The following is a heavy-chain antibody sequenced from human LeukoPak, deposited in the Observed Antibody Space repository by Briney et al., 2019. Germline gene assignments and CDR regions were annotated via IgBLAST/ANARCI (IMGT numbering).Heavy chain of an antibody. CDR2: ISGSGGGT. CDR3: ARDLGGDYSNYNGY. D-gene: IGHD4-11*01. V-gene: IGHV3-21*06. J-gene: IGHJ4*02. CDR1: EFTFSSYN. Sequence: GGSLRLSCAASEFTFSSYNMNWVRQAPGKGLEWVSLISGSGGGTYYADSVKGRFTISRDNAKNSVYLQMNSLRVEDTAVYYCARDLGGDYSNYNGYWGQGTLVTVSS.